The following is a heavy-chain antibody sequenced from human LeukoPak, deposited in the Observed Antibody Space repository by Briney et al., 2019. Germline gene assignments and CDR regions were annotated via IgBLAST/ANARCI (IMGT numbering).Heavy chain of an antibody. Sequence: ASVKVSCKASGYTFINQDINWARQATGQGREWVGWMNPKSGNTGYSQKFQGRVTMTRNTSTNTAHMELSSLRSEHTAVYYCARGLTPYGDGKLFHQYNWFAPWGQGTLVTVSS. CDR2: MNPKSGNT. CDR3: ARGLTPYGDGKLFHQYNWFAP. J-gene: IGHJ5*02. D-gene: IGHD4/OR15-4a*01. V-gene: IGHV1-8*01. CDR1: GYTFINQD.